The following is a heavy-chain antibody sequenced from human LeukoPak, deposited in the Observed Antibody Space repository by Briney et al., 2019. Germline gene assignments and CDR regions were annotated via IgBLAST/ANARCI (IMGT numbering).Heavy chain of an antibody. V-gene: IGHV4-59*01. D-gene: IGHD3-10*01. Sequence: SETLSLTCTVSGGSISSSYWSWIRQPPGKGLEWIGCIYNSGSTNYNPSLKSRVTISVDMSKNQFSLKLSSVTAADTAVYYCARDQGTWWFDPWGQGTLVTVSS. J-gene: IGHJ5*02. CDR2: IYNSGST. CDR1: GGSISSSY. CDR3: ARDQGTWWFDP.